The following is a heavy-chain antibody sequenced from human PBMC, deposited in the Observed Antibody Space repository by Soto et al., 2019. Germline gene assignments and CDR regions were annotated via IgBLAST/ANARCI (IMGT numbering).Heavy chain of an antibody. CDR2: IIPIFGTA. CDR3: ARDYGGCSGGSCYSFDY. J-gene: IGHJ4*02. CDR1: GGTFSSYA. D-gene: IGHD2-15*01. V-gene: IGHV1-69*01. Sequence: QVQLVQSGAEVKKPGSSVKVSCKASGGTFSSYAISWVRQAPGQGLEWMGGIIPIFGTANYAQKFQGRVTITADEATSTAYMELGSLRSEDTAVYYCARDYGGCSGGSCYSFDYWGQGTLVTVSS.